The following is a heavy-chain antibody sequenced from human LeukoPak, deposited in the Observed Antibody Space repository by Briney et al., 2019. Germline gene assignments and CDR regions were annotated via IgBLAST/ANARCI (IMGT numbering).Heavy chain of an antibody. D-gene: IGHD3-10*01. CDR1: GGSFSGYY. CDR3: ARVRGVGGLYYFDY. V-gene: IGHV4-34*01. Sequence: SSETLSLTCAVYGGSFSGYYWSWIRQPPGKGLEWIGEINHSGSTNYNPSLKSRVTISVDTSKNQFSLKLSSVTAADTAVYYCARVRGVGGLYYFDYWGQGTLVTVSS. CDR2: INHSGST. J-gene: IGHJ4*02.